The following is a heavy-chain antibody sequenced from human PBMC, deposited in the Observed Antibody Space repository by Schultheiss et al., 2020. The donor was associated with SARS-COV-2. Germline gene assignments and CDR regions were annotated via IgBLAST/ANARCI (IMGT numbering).Heavy chain of an antibody. CDR2: IYYSGST. D-gene: IGHD3-16*01. J-gene: IGHJ3*02. CDR3: ARGGPTDAFDI. Sequence: GSLRLSCTVSGGSISSSSYYWGWIRQPPGKGLEWIGSIYYSGSTYYNPSLKSRVTISVDTSKNQFSLKLSSVTAADTAVYYCARGGPTDAFDIWGQGTMVTVSS. V-gene: IGHV4-39*01. CDR1: GGSISSSSYY.